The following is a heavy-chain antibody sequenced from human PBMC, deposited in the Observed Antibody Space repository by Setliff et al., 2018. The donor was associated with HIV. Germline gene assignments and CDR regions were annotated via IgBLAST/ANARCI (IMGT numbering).Heavy chain of an antibody. J-gene: IGHJ4*02. V-gene: IGHV4-4*02. CDR1: GGSISSDKW. Sequence: PSETLSLTCTVSGGSISSDKWWDWVRQPPGKGLEWIGEIYHTGNTNYDPSLKSRVTMSVDKSENQFSLKLNSVTAADTAVYYCTRAPGGGKDYFDYWGQGTLVTVSS. D-gene: IGHD2-15*01. CDR3: TRAPGGGKDYFDY. CDR2: IYHTGNT.